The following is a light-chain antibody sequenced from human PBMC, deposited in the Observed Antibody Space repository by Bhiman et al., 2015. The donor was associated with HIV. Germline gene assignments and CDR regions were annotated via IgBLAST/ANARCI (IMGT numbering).Light chain of an antibody. CDR1: GSDVGGYNH. CDR3: QSYDVDIHVV. J-gene: IGLJ2*01. V-gene: IGLV2-14*03. CDR2: DVS. Sequence: QSALTQPASVSGSPGQSITISCTGTGSDVGGYNHVSWYQQHPGKAPKLMIYDVSNRPSGVSNRFSGSKSGNTASLTISGLQAEDEADYYCQSYDVDIHVVFGGGTKLTVL.